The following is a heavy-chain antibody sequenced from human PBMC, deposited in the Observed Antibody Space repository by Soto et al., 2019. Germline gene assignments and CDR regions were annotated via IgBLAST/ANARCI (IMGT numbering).Heavy chain of an antibody. D-gene: IGHD2-15*01. CDR2: IIPIFGTA. Sequence: GASVKVSCKASGGTFSSYAISWVRQAPGQGLEWMGGIIPIFGTANYAQKFQGRVTITADESTSTAYMELSSLRSEDTAVYYCALLGGETREGDYYFDSWGQGTLVTVSS. CDR3: ALLGGETREGDYYFDS. CDR1: GGTFSSYA. J-gene: IGHJ4*02. V-gene: IGHV1-69*13.